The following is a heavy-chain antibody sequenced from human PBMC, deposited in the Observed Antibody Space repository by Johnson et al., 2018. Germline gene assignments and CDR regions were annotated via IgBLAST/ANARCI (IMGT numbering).Heavy chain of an antibody. CDR1: GFTFSTYA. V-gene: IGHV3-30*18. Sequence: QVQLVESGGGVVQPGRSLRLSCAASGFTFSTYAMHWVRQAPGKGLEWVAIISYDGSRKYHADSVKGRFTISRDNSKNTLYLQMNSLGAGDTAVYYCAKDRVSAGGFAFEIWGQGTMVTVSS. CDR2: ISYDGSRK. CDR3: AKDRVSAGGFAFEI. J-gene: IGHJ3*02. D-gene: IGHD6-13*01.